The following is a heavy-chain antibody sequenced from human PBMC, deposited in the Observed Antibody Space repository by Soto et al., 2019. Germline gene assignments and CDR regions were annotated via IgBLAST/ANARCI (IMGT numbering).Heavy chain of an antibody. Sequence: SETLSLTCTVSGGSVSSGSYYWSWIRQPPGKGLEWIGYIYYSGSTNYNPSLKSRVTISVDTSKNQFSLKLSSVTAADTAVYYCARFIVVVTAIPYYGMDVWGQGTTVTVSS. CDR2: IYYSGST. J-gene: IGHJ6*01. CDR3: ARFIVVVTAIPYYGMDV. CDR1: GGSVSSGSYY. D-gene: IGHD2-21*02. V-gene: IGHV4-61*01.